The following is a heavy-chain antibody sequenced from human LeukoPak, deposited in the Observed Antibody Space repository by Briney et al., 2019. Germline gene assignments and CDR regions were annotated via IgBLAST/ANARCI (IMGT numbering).Heavy chain of an antibody. Sequence: GASVKVSCKASGYTFSNYGLSWVRQAPGQGLEWMGWINPNSGGTNYAQKFQGRVTMTRDTSISTAYMELSRLISDDTAVYYCARGSGWYQYGMDVWGQGTTVTVSS. V-gene: IGHV1-2*02. CDR2: INPNSGGT. D-gene: IGHD6-19*01. J-gene: IGHJ6*02. CDR3: ARGSGWYQYGMDV. CDR1: GYTFSNYG.